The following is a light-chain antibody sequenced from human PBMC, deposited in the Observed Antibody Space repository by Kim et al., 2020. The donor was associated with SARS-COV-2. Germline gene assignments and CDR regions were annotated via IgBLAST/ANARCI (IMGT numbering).Light chain of an antibody. V-gene: IGKV3-20*01. CDR1: QTVSSSY. CDR2: DAS. Sequence: DRAAISSREGQTVSSSYLAWFQHKPGEAPRLLIYDASNWATGVPDRFSGSGSGRDFTLTITRLEPEDFAMYYCQQYGSVPLTFGEGTKLEIK. J-gene: IGKJ5*01. CDR3: QQYGSVPLT.